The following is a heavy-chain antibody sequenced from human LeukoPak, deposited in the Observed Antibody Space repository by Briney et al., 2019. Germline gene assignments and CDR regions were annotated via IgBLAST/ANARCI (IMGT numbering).Heavy chain of an antibody. CDR1: GFTLNTYA. V-gene: IGHV3-23*01. CDR3: AKGREAYSGSYTPFDS. Sequence: SGGSLRLSCAASGFTLNTYAMSWVRQAPGKGLECVSTISGSGSNTYYTDSVKGRFTISRDSSKNTLSLQMNSLRAEDTAVYYCAKGREAYSGSYTPFDSWGQGTLVTVSS. D-gene: IGHD1-26*01. CDR2: ISGSGSNT. J-gene: IGHJ4*02.